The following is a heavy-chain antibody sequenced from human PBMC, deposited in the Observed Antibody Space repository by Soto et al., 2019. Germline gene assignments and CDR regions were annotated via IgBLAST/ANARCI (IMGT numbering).Heavy chain of an antibody. CDR3: LKNTEL. J-gene: IGHJ6*02. CDR1: GFRFRSHA. CDR2: ISASGTDT. V-gene: IGHV3-23*01. D-gene: IGHD1-26*01. Sequence: GGSLRLSCAASGFRFRSHAMHWVRQAPGKGLEWVAGISASGTDTFYGDSVKGRFTVSRDNSDNTVSLLLRALTTDDTATYYCLKNTELWGQGTAVTVSS.